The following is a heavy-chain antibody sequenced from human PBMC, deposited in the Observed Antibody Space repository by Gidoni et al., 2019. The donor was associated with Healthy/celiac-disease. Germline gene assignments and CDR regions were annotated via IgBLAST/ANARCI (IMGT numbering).Heavy chain of an antibody. V-gene: IGHV3-30*04. J-gene: IGHJ4*02. CDR3: ARDLLAPTSSLAVAGGFDY. D-gene: IGHD6-19*01. CDR2: ISYDGSNK. Sequence: QVQLVESGGGVVQPGRSLRLSCAASGFTFSSYAMHWVRQAPGKGLEWVAVISYDGSNKYYADSVKGRFTISRDNSKNTLYLQMNSLRAEDTAVYYCARDLLAPTSSLAVAGGFDYWGQGTLVTVSS. CDR1: GFTFSSYA.